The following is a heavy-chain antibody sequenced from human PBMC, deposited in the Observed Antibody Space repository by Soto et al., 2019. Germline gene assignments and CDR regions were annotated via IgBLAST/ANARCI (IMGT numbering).Heavy chain of an antibody. CDR2: INAGNGNT. D-gene: IGHD2-21*02. CDR3: AWSIVVVSALDH. CDR1: GYTFTSYA. V-gene: IGHV1-3*01. Sequence: ASVKVSCKASGYTFTSYAMHWVRQAPGQRLEWMGWINAGNGNTKYSQKFQGRVTITRDTSASTAYMELSSLRSEDTAVYYCAWSIVVVSALDHWGQRTLVTVSS. J-gene: IGHJ4*02.